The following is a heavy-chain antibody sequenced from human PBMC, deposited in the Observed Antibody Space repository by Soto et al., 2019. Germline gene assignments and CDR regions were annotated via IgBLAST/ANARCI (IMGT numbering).Heavy chain of an antibody. CDR2: IDPSDSYT. Sequence: PGESLKISCKGSGYSLTSYWIGWVRQMPGKGLEWMGRIDPSDSYTNYSPSFQGHVTISADKSISTAYLQWSSLKASDTAMYYCARHQPPDIVLMVYATREACYGMDVWGQGTTVTVSS. J-gene: IGHJ6*02. CDR1: GYSLTSYW. V-gene: IGHV5-10-1*01. D-gene: IGHD2-8*01. CDR3: ARHQPPDIVLMVYATREACYGMDV.